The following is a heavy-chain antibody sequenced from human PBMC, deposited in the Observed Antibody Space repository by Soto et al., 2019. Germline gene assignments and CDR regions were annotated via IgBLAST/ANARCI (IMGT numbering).Heavy chain of an antibody. V-gene: IGHV4-34*01. Sequence: PSETLSLTCAVYGGSFSGYYWSWIRQPPGKGLEWIGEINHSGSTNYNPSLKSRVTISVDTSKNQFSLKLSSVTAADTAVYYCGRDDYNNHGGPAYWGQGTLVTVSS. CDR1: GGSFSGYY. J-gene: IGHJ4*02. CDR3: GRDDYNNHGGPAY. D-gene: IGHD4-4*01. CDR2: INHSGST.